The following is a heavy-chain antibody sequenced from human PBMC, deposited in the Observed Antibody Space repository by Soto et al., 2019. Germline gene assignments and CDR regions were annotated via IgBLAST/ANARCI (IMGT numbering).Heavy chain of an antibody. Sequence: EVQLLESEGGLVQPGGSLRLSCAASGFTFSSYAMRWVRQAPVKGLEWVSAISGSGDSTYYADSVKGRFTISRDNSKNTLYLQMNSLRAEDTAVYYCARRGSGSYYDYWGQGTLVTVSS. J-gene: IGHJ4*02. D-gene: IGHD1-26*01. CDR2: ISGSGDST. V-gene: IGHV3-23*01. CDR3: ARRGSGSYYDY. CDR1: GFTFSSYA.